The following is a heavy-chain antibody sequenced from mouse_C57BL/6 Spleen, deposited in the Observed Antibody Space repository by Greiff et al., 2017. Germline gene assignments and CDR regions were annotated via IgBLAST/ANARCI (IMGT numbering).Heavy chain of an antibody. D-gene: IGHD2-4*01. CDR1: GYTFTDYN. CDR3: ARGDYDVRGFAY. Sequence: VQLQQSGPELVKPGASVKMSCKASGYTFTDYNMHWVKQSHGKSLEWIGYINPNNGGTSYNQKFKGKATLTVNKSSSTAYMELRSLTSEDSAVYYCARGDYDVRGFAYWGQGTLVTVSA. V-gene: IGHV1-22*01. CDR2: INPNNGGT. J-gene: IGHJ3*01.